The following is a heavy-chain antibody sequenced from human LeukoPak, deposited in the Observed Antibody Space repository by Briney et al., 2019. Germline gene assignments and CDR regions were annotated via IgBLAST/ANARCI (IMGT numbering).Heavy chain of an antibody. D-gene: IGHD6-19*01. CDR1: GFTFSSYW. V-gene: IGHV3-7*01. Sequence: GGSLRLSCAASGFTFSSYWMSWVRQAPGKGLEWVANIKQDGSEKYYVDSVKGRFTISRDNAKNSLYLQMNSLRAEDTAVYYCCTGAGSGWVGVGAFDIWGQGTMVTVSS. CDR3: CTGAGSGWVGVGAFDI. CDR2: IKQDGSEK. J-gene: IGHJ3*02.